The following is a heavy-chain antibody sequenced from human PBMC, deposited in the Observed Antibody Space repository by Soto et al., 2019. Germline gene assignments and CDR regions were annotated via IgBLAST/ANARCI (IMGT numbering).Heavy chain of an antibody. J-gene: IGHJ6*02. V-gene: IGHV4-59*01. Sequence: ASEALSLPCTGSGGSISSCYWSWIRQPPGKGLEWIGYIYYSGSTNYNPSLKSRVTISVDTSKNQFSLKLSSVTAADTAVYYCARGSHYNHDGMDVSGQGTTVTVSS. CDR1: GGSISSCY. CDR3: ARGSHYNHDGMDV. CDR2: IYYSGST.